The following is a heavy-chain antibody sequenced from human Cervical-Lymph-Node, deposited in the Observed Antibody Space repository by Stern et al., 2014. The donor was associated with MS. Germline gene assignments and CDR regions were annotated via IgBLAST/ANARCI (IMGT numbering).Heavy chain of an antibody. J-gene: IGHJ4*02. D-gene: IGHD6-19*01. CDR3: ASLLGRIAVASVDY. V-gene: IGHV1-69*01. CDR1: GGTFSNYA. Sequence: QLVQSGGGVMKPGTSVKVSCKASGGTFSNYAISWVRQAPGQGLEWMGWILPVVGTANYARKFQGRVTIPADESTRTTYMELSSLRSEDTAVYYCASLLGRIAVASVDYWGQGTLVTVSS. CDR2: ILPVVGTA.